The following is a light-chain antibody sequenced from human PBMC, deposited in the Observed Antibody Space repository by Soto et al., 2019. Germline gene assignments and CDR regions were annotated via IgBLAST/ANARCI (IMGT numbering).Light chain of an antibody. CDR3: QQANTYPLT. CDR1: QGVTRW. V-gene: IGKV1-12*01. Sequence: DIQLTQSPSSVSASIGDRVIMTCRASQGVTRWLAWYQQKPGKVPKLLIYTASSLQSGVPSRFSASGFGTDFPLTISSLQPEDFATSYCQQANTYPLTFGGGTKVDIK. J-gene: IGKJ4*01. CDR2: TAS.